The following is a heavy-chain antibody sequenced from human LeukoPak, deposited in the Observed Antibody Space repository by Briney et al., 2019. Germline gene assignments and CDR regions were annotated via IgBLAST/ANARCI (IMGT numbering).Heavy chain of an antibody. CDR1: GFTFSSYA. CDR2: ISGSGGST. CDR3: AKAEAFRWIQRYFY. J-gene: IGHJ4*02. Sequence: GGSLRLSCAASGFTFSSYAMSWVRQAPGKGLEWVSAISGSGGSTYYADSVKGRFTISRDNSKNTLYLQMNSLRAEDTAVYYCAKAEAFRWIQRYFYWGQGTLVTVSS. D-gene: IGHD5-18*01. V-gene: IGHV3-23*01.